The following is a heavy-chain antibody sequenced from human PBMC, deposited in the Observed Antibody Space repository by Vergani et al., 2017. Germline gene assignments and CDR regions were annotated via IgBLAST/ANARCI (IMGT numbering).Heavy chain of an antibody. Sequence: QVQLQESGPGLVKPSQTLSLTCTVSGGSISSGGYYWSWIRQHPGKGLEWIGYIYYSGSTYYNPSLKSRVSISVDTSKTQFSLKLTSVTAAATAVYYCARRGWSSSVGYFDYWGQGTLVTVSS. D-gene: IGHD6-6*01. CDR3: ARRGWSSSVGYFDY. CDR1: GGSISSGGYY. CDR2: IYYSGST. J-gene: IGHJ4*02. V-gene: IGHV4-31*03.